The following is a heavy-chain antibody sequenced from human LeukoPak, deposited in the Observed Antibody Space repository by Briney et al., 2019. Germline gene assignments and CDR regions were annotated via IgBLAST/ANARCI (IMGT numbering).Heavy chain of an antibody. CDR2: ITDDGGTT. CDR3: ARDRPVEPPAFDI. V-gene: IGHV3-23*01. J-gene: IGHJ3*02. D-gene: IGHD5-24*01. Sequence: PGGSLRLSCAASGFAFGSFAMSWVRQAPGKGLEWVSGITDDGGTTYYADSVRGRFTISRDNAKNSLYLQMNSLRAEDTAVYYCARDRPVEPPAFDIWGQGTMVTVSS. CDR1: GFAFGSFA.